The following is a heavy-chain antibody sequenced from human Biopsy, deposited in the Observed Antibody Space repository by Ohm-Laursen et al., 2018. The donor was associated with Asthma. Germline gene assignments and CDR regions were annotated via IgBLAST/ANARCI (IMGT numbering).Heavy chain of an antibody. J-gene: IGHJ4*02. CDR2: ISYDGSNK. D-gene: IGHD6-19*01. CDR3: SREEPTSGWYQGSILR. CDR1: GFTFSSFG. V-gene: IGHV3-30*03. Sequence: SLRLSCSASGFTFSSFGMHWVRQAPGKGLEWVACISYDGSNKYYGDSVKGRSTISRDNSKNTLYLQMNSLRAEDTAVYYCSREEPTSGWYQGSILRWGQGTLVTVSS.